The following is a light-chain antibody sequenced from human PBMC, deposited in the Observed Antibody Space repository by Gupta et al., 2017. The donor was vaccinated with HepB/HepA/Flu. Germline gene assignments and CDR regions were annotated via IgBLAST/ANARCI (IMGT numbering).Light chain of an antibody. Sequence: DIQLTQSPSSLSASVGDRVTITCRASQGIRKDLGWYQQKPGKAPKLRIYAASSLQSGVPSRGSGSGSGKAFTLTISRVKAHDVATYYGLKHKSEGLTFGGGTKVAIK. V-gene: IGKV1-17*01. J-gene: IGKJ4*01. CDR1: QGIRKD. CDR2: AAS. CDR3: LKHKSEGLT.